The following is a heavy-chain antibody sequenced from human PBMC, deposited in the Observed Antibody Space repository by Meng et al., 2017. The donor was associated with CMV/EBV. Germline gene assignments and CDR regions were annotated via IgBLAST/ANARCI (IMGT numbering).Heavy chain of an antibody. D-gene: IGHD6-13*01. Sequence: QVHVPVGGAGLFKPAESLSRPCAVYGGCFSGYYWSWIRQPPGEGLEWIGEINHSGSTNYNPSLKSRVTISVDTSKNQFSLKLSSVTAADTAVYYCVRGGIAAAGPFDYWGQGTLVTVSS. CDR1: GGCFSGYY. CDR2: INHSGST. V-gene: IGHV4-34*02. CDR3: VRGGIAAAGPFDY. J-gene: IGHJ4*02.